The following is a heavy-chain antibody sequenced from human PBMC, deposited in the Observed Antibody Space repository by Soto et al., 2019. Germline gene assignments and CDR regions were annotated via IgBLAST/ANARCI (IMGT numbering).Heavy chain of an antibody. Sequence: LRLSCAASGFTFSSYAMHWVRQAPGKGLEWVAVISYDGSNKYYADSVKGRFAISRDNSKNTLYLQMNSLRAEDTAVYYCARDTVAGDFWSGYPRPYYYYYGMDVWGQGTTVTVSS. J-gene: IGHJ6*02. CDR1: GFTFSSYA. D-gene: IGHD3-3*01. CDR3: ARDTVAGDFWSGYPRPYYYYYGMDV. V-gene: IGHV3-30*09. CDR2: ISYDGSNK.